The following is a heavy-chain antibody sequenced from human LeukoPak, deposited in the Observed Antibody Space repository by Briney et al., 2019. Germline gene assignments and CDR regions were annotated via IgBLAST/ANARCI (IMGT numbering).Heavy chain of an antibody. CDR3: GPLTY. Sequence: PGGSLRLSCAASGFTFSDYYMSLIRQAPGKGLEWVSYISSSGNTIYYADSVKGRFTISRDNAKNSLYLQMDSLRAEDTAVYYCGPLTYRGQGTLVTVSS. J-gene: IGHJ4*02. CDR2: ISSSGNTI. D-gene: IGHD3-16*01. CDR1: GFTFSDYY. V-gene: IGHV3-11*04.